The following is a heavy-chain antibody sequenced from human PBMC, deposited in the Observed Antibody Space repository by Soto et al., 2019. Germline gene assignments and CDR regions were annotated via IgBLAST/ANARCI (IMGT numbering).Heavy chain of an antibody. J-gene: IGHJ3*02. D-gene: IGHD2-15*01. CDR2: IIPIFGTA. CDR1: GGTFSSYA. V-gene: IGHV1-69*13. Sequence: ASVKVSCKASGGTFSSYAISWVRQAPGQGLEWMGGIIPIFGTANYAQKFQGRVTITADESTSTAYMELSSLRSEDTAVYYCARGQPGPVAVVVAATRFFAFDIWGQGTMVTVSS. CDR3: ARGQPGPVAVVVAATRFFAFDI.